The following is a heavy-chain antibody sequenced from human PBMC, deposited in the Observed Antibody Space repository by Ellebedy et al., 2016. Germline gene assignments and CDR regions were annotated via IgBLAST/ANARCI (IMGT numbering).Heavy chain of an antibody. D-gene: IGHD5-12*01. CDR3: ARGSYSGYDPFDY. CDR2: INTDNGNT. V-gene: IGHV1-3*04. J-gene: IGHJ4*02. CDR1: GYTFTNYG. Sequence: ASVKVSCKASGYTFTNYGISWARQAPGQGLEWMGWINTDNGNTKYSQKFQGRVTITRDTSASTAYMELSSLKSEDTAVYSCARGSYSGYDPFDYWGQGTLVTVSS.